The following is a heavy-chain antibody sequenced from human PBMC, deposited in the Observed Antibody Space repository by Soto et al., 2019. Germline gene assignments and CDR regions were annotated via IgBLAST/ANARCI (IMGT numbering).Heavy chain of an antibody. CDR2: ISHSGTT. Sequence: SETLSLTCVVSGYSITTGYYWGWIRQPPGKGLEWIGSISHSGTTFYSSSLKSRVTISKDASKNQFSLKVNSVIAADTAVYYCARSGGSAGWFDPWGPGSMVTVYS. V-gene: IGHV4-38-2*01. CDR3: ARSGGSAGWFDP. D-gene: IGHD2-15*01. J-gene: IGHJ5*02. CDR1: GYSITTGYY.